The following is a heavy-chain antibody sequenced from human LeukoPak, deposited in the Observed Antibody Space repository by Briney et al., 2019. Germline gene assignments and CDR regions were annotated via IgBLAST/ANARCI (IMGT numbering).Heavy chain of an antibody. CDR1: GYTFTGYY. Sequence: ASVKVSCKASGYTFTGYYMHWVRQAPGQGLEWMGWINPNSGGTNYAQKFQGRVTMTRDRSISTAYMELSRLRSDDTAVYYCARDQGYCTNGVCQTKFDYWGQGTLVTVSS. CDR3: ARDQGYCTNGVCQTKFDY. V-gene: IGHV1-2*02. CDR2: INPNSGGT. J-gene: IGHJ4*02. D-gene: IGHD2-8*01.